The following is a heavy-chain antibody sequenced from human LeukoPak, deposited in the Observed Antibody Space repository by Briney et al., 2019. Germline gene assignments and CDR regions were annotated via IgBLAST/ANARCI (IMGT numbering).Heavy chain of an antibody. V-gene: IGHV4-34*01. CDR1: GGSFSGYY. CDR3: AGCWGRGYCSSTSCHSHYYMDV. D-gene: IGHD2-2*03. Sequence: SETLSLPCAVYGGSFSGYYWSWIRQPPGKGLEWIGEINHSGSTNYNPSLKSRVTISVDTSKNQFSLKLSSVTAADTAVYYCAGCWGRGYCSSTSCHSHYYMDVWGKGTTVTVSS. J-gene: IGHJ6*03. CDR2: INHSGST.